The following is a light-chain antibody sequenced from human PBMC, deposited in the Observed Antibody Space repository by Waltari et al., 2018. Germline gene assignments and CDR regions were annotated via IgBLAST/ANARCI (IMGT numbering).Light chain of an antibody. CDR1: NSDVGGYLY. V-gene: IGLV2-11*01. Sequence: QSALTQPRSVSGSPGQSVTISCTGTNSDVGGYLYVSWYQRRPGQAPKVLIYDVTYRASGVPSRFSGSKSGNTASLTISGLRPDDEADYFCCSYADGNTYLFGSGTYVTVL. J-gene: IGLJ1*01. CDR2: DVT. CDR3: CSYADGNTYL.